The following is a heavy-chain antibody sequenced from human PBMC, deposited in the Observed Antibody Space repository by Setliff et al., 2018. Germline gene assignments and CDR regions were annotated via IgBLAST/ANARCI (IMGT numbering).Heavy chain of an antibody. V-gene: IGHV3-23*03. J-gene: IGHJ5*02. D-gene: IGHD2-2*02. CDR2: IYSGDRNT. CDR1: GFVFSNFA. Sequence: GGSLRLSCAASGFVFSNFAMSWVRQAPGKGLEWVSTIYSGDRNTFYTDSVKGRFTIFRDGSKNTLYLQMTSLRAEDTAVYYCARGGPYCSSGSCYSDNWFDPWGQGTLVTVSS. CDR3: ARGGPYCSSGSCYSDNWFDP.